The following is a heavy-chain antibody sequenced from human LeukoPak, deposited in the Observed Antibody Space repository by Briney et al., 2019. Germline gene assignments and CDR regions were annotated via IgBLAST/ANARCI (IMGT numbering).Heavy chain of an antibody. V-gene: IGHV3-23*01. Sequence: PGGSLRLSCAASGFTFSSYAMSWVRQAPGKGLEWVSAISGSGGSTYYADSVKGRFTISRDNSKNTLYLQMNSLRAEDTAVYYCAKDRPTIAVAGTHAFDIWGQGTMVTVSS. J-gene: IGHJ3*02. CDR1: GFTFSSYA. CDR2: ISGSGGST. CDR3: AKDRPTIAVAGTHAFDI. D-gene: IGHD6-19*01.